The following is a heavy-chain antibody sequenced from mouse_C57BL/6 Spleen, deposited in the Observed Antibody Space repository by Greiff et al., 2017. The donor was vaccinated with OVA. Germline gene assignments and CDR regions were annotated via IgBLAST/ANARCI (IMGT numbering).Heavy chain of an antibody. Sequence: VQLKESGPGLVKPSQSLSLTCSVTGYSITSGYYWNWIRQFPGNKLEWMGYISYDGSNNYNPSLKNRISITRDTSKNQFFLKLNSVTTEDTATYYCARGGFYWYFDVWGTGTTVTVSS. V-gene: IGHV3-6*01. CDR1: GYSITSGYY. CDR2: ISYDGSN. J-gene: IGHJ1*03. CDR3: ARGGFYWYFDV.